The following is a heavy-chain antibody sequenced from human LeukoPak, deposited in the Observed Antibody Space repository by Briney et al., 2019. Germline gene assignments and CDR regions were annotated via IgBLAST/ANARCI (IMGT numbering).Heavy chain of an antibody. CDR2: INPNSGGT. V-gene: IGHV1-2*02. CDR3: ARATRYFDWLLTYYFDY. J-gene: IGHJ4*02. CDR1: GYTFTGYY. Sequence: ASAKVSCKASGYTFTGYYMHWVRQAPGQGLEWMGWINPNSGGTNYAQKFQGRVTMTRDTSISTAYMELSRLRSDDTAVYYCARATRYFDWLLTYYFDYWGQGTLVTVSS. D-gene: IGHD3-9*01.